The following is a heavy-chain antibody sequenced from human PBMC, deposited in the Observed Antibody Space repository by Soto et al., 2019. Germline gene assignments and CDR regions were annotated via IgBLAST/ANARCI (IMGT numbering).Heavy chain of an antibody. CDR2: IWYDGSNK. V-gene: IGHV3-33*01. D-gene: IGHD2-15*01. CDR1: GFTFSSYG. Sequence: QVQLVESGGGVVQPGRSLRLSCAASGFTFSSYGMHWVRQAPGKGLEWVAVIWYDGSNKYYADSVKGGFTISRDNSKNTLYPQINSQRAEDTAVYYCARDGDCSGGTCYSGPVFDYWGQGTLVTVSS. CDR3: ARDGDCSGGTCYSGPVFDY. J-gene: IGHJ4*02.